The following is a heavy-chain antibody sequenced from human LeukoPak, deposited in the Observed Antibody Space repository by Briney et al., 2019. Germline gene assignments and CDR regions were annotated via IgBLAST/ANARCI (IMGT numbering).Heavy chain of an antibody. V-gene: IGHV4-34*01. D-gene: IGHD3-10*01. Sequence: SETLSLTCAVYGGSFSGYYWSWIRQPPGKGLEWIGEINHSGSTNHNPSLKSRVTISVDTSKNQFSLKLSSVTAADTAVYYCARRWLWFGESTTQFDYWGQGTLVTVSS. CDR1: GGSFSGYY. J-gene: IGHJ4*02. CDR3: ARRWLWFGESTTQFDY. CDR2: INHSGST.